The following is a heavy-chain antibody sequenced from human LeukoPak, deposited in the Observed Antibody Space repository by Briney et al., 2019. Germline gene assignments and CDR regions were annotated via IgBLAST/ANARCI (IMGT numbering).Heavy chain of an antibody. D-gene: IGHD2-21*02. Sequence: PGGSLRLSCAASGFTFSNYYMSWIRQAPGKGLEWVSYISSSGSTIYYADSVKGRFTISRDNAKNSLYLQMNSLRAEDTAVYYCARDLGPVVVTAGFDYWGQGTLVTVSS. V-gene: IGHV3-11*01. CDR3: ARDLGPVVVTAGFDY. CDR2: ISSSGSTI. CDR1: GFTFSNYY. J-gene: IGHJ4*02.